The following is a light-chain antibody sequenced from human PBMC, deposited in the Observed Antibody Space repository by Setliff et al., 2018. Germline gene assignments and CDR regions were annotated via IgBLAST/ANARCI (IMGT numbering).Light chain of an antibody. Sequence: QSVLTQPASVSGSPGQSITISCTGTSNDVGNYNLVAWFQRHPGKAPKLLIYEVTKRPSGVSYRFSGSKSGSTASLTISGLQPEDEAEYFCSSYAGTSVLFGGGTKVTV. CDR3: SSYAGTSVL. V-gene: IGLV2-23*02. CDR1: SNDVGNYNL. CDR2: EVT. J-gene: IGLJ3*02.